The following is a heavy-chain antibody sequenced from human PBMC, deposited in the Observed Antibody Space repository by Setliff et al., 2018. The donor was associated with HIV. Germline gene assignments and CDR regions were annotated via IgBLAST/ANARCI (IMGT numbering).Heavy chain of an antibody. V-gene: IGHV4-38-2*02. CDR1: NYSITSNYY. D-gene: IGHD2-8*01. Sequence: PSETLSFTCIVSNYSITSNYYWAWIRQPPGQGLEWIGSINHGGKTYYSPSLKSRVAISVDTSKNQFSLHFQSVTAADTALYFCARLGDFSYSSRYLYAFDFWGHGALVTVSS. CDR2: INHGGKT. CDR3: ARLGDFSYSSRYLYAFDF. J-gene: IGHJ4*01.